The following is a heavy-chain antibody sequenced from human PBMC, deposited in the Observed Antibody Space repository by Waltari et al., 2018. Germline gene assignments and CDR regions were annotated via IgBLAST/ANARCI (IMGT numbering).Heavy chain of an antibody. D-gene: IGHD3-22*01. Sequence: QVQLVESGGGVVQPGRSLRLSCAASGFTFSSTTLHWVRQAPGKGLEWVAVISYDGGDIYYADSVKGRFTISRDNSKNMLYLQMNSLRAEDTAVYHCARGTNYYDSSGRWYLDYWVQGTLVTVSS. CDR3: ARGTNYYDSSGRWYLDY. CDR2: ISYDGGDI. V-gene: IGHV3-30*04. CDR1: GFTFSSTT. J-gene: IGHJ4*02.